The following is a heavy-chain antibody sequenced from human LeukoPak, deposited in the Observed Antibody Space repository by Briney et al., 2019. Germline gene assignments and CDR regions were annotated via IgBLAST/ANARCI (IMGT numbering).Heavy chain of an antibody. V-gene: IGHV4-34*01. CDR1: GGSFSGYY. J-gene: IGHJ4*02. CDR2: IYYSGST. Sequence: SETLSLTCAVYGGSFSGYYWSWIRQPPGKGLEWIGSIYYSGSTYYNPSLKSRVTISVDTSKNQFSLKLSSVTAADTAVYYCARDSTGWYGFDYWGQGTLVTVSS. CDR3: ARDSTGWYGFDY. D-gene: IGHD6-19*01.